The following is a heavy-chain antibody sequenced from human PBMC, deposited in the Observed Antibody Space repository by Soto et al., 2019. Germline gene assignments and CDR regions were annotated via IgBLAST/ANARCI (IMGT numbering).Heavy chain of an antibody. D-gene: IGHD2-2*01. Sequence: EVRLVESGGVVVQPGGSLRLSCAASGFMFDDFSMHGVRQAPGKGLEWVALIGRDGINTYYADSVRGRFIVSRDNSKNSLYLQMNSLRSEDSALYYCVKERDDASWTAFDHWGQGTLVTVSS. CDR1: GFMFDDFS. V-gene: IGHV3-43*01. CDR2: IGRDGINT. J-gene: IGHJ4*02. CDR3: VKERDDASWTAFDH.